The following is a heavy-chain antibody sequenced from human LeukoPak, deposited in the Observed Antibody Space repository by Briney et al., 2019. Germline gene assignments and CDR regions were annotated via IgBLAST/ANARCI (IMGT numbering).Heavy chain of an antibody. V-gene: IGHV3-21*01. Sequence: GGSLRLSCAASGFTFSSYSMNWVRQAPGKGLEWVSSISSSSNYIYYADSMKGRFTISRDNAKNSLYLQMNSLRAEDTAVYFCARAPGYDATFDYWGQGTLVTVSS. J-gene: IGHJ4*02. CDR2: ISSSSNYI. CDR1: GFTFSSYS. CDR3: ARAPGYDATFDY. D-gene: IGHD6-13*01.